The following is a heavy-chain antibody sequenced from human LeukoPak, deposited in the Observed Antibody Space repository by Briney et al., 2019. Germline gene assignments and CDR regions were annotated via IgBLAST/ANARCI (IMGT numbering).Heavy chain of an antibody. J-gene: IGHJ5*02. CDR1: GFTFSTNA. D-gene: IGHD6-19*01. CDR3: AKDTLGIAVHWFDP. Sequence: PGGSLRLSCLTSGFTFSTNAISWVRQAPGKGLEWISAISGSGGSTYYADSVKGRFTISRDNSKNTLYLQMNSLRAEDTAVYYCAKDTLGIAVHWFDPWGQGTLVTVSS. V-gene: IGHV3-23*01. CDR2: ISGSGGST.